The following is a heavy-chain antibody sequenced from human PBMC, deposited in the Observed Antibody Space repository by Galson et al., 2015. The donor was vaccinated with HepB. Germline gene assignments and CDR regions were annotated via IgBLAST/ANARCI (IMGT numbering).Heavy chain of an antibody. Sequence: SLRLSCAASGFTFSNAWMSWVRQAPGKGLEWVGRIKSKTDGGTTDYAAPVKGRFTISRDDSKNTLYLQMNSLKTEDTAVYYCTTDPSSGYGVYPYAFDIWGQGTMVTVSS. V-gene: IGHV3-15*01. D-gene: IGHD5-12*01. CDR1: GFTFSNAW. CDR2: IKSKTDGGTT. CDR3: TTDPSSGYGVYPYAFDI. J-gene: IGHJ3*02.